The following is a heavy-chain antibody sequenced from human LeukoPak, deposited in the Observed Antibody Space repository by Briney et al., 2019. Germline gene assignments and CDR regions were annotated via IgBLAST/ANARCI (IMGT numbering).Heavy chain of an antibody. CDR3: TREFWDYGGNSGANYFDY. V-gene: IGHV3-49*04. Sequence: GGSLRLSCTASGFIFGDYAMSWVRQAPRKGLEWVGFIRSKAYGGATEYAASVRGRFTISRDDSKSIAYLQMSSLKTEDTAVYSCTREFWDYGGNSGANYFDYWGQGTLVTVSS. CDR1: GFIFGDYA. CDR2: IRSKAYGGAT. D-gene: IGHD4-23*01. J-gene: IGHJ4*02.